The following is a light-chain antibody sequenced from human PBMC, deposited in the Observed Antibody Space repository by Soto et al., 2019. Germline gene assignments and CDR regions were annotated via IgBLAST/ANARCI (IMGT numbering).Light chain of an antibody. J-gene: IGLJ1*01. CDR2: EIR. V-gene: IGLV2-14*01. CDR3: TSYTTSSTLCV. CDR1: SSDVGGYNY. Sequence: QSALTQPASVSGSPGQSITISCTGTSSDVGGYNYVSWYQQHPGEAPKLMIYEIRNRPSGVSNRFSGSKSGNTASLTISGLQAEDEADYYCTSYTTSSTLCVFGTGTKVTVL.